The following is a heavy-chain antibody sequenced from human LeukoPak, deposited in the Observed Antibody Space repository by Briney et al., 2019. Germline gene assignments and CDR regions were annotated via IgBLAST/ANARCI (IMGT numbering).Heavy chain of an antibody. J-gene: IGHJ4*02. CDR1: GFTFSSYA. V-gene: IGHV3-23*01. CDR3: GKTTTGYSSGRNPAWPIGY. CDR2: IFGSGGSA. D-gene: IGHD2-15*01. Sequence: PGGSLRLSCTASGFTFSSYAMYWVRQSPGKGLEWVSGIFGSGGSAHYADSVKGRFTISRDNSQNTVYLQMNSLRAEDTAVYYCGKTTTGYSSGRNPAWPIGYGGQGTLVSVSS.